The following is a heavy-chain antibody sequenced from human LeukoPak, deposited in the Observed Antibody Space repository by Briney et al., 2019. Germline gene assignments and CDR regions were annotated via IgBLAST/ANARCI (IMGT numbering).Heavy chain of an antibody. V-gene: IGHV3-21*01. J-gene: IGHJ4*02. Sequence: PGGSLRLSCAASGFTFSSYSMNWVRQAPGKGLEWVSSISSSSSYIYYADSVKGRFTISRDNAKNSLYLQVNSLRAEDTAVYYCARKWGGYNAFDYWGQGTLVTVSS. D-gene: IGHD5-24*01. CDR3: ARKWGGYNAFDY. CDR2: ISSSSSYI. CDR1: GFTFSSYS.